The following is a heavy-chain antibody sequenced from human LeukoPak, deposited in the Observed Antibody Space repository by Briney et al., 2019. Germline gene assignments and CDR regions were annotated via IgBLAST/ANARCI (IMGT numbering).Heavy chain of an antibody. CDR1: GYSFSSYW. D-gene: IGHD3-22*01. J-gene: IGHJ6*02. V-gene: IGHV5-51*01. CDR3: ARHGLAGRDNSGYYYSFYYYGMDV. CDR2: IYPDDSQT. Sequence: KPGESLKISCKGSGYSFSSYWIGWVRQMPGTGLEWMGIIYPDDSQTKYNPSFQGQVTLSVDKSISTAFLQWSSLKASDTAMYYCARHGLAGRDNSGYYYSFYYYGMDVWGQGTTVTVSS.